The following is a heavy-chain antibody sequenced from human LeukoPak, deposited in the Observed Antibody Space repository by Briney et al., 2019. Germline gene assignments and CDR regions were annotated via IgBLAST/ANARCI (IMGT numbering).Heavy chain of an antibody. Sequence: ASVKVSCKASGYTFTSYGISWVRQAPGQGLEWMGWISAYNGNTNYAQKLQGRVTMTTDTSTSTAYMELRSLRSDDTAVYYCARGERQLVPGYYFDYWGQGTLVTVSS. CDR3: ARGERQLVPGYYFDY. CDR2: ISAYNGNT. J-gene: IGHJ4*02. CDR1: GYTFTSYG. V-gene: IGHV1-18*01. D-gene: IGHD6-13*01.